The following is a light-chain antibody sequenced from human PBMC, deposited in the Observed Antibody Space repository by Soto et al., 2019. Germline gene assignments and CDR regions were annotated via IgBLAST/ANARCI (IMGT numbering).Light chain of an antibody. V-gene: IGKV3-20*01. CDR3: QQYGSSPSS. CDR1: QSVRSDD. Sequence: EIVLTQSPGILSLSPGERATLSCRASQSVRSDDLAWYQQRPGQAPRFLIYGASYRAPGIPDRFLGSGSGTDFTLTISSLEPEDCAVYFCQQYGSSPSSFGQGTKVEI. J-gene: IGKJ1*01. CDR2: GAS.